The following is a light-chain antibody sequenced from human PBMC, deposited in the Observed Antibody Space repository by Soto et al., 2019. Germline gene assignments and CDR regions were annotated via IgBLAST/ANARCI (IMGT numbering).Light chain of an antibody. V-gene: IGKV1-12*02. Sequence: DLQMTQSPSSVSASVGDRVTITCRASQGINSWLAWYQQKPGKAPKLLSYVAFNLQSGVPSRFSVSGAGTDFTLTINSLQPEDFATYYCQQANSFPFTFGPGTKVDI. CDR2: VAF. J-gene: IGKJ3*01. CDR3: QQANSFPFT. CDR1: QGINSW.